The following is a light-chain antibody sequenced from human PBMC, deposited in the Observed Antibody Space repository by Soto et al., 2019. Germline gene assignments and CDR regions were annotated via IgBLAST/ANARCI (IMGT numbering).Light chain of an antibody. CDR3: QQHSHWPPWR. CDR2: GAS. V-gene: IGKV3-11*01. J-gene: IGKJ1*01. CDR1: QNVRTF. Sequence: EVVLTQSPATLSLSPGERATLSCRASQNVRTFLDWYQQKPGQAPRLLIYGASNRATGIPARFSGSGSGTDFTLPISSLEPEDFAVYYCQQHSHWPPWRFGQGTRVEIQ.